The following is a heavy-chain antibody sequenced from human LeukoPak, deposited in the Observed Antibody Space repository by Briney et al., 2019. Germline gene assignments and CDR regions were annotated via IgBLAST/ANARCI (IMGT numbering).Heavy chain of an antibody. CDR3: ARHARMYSSGWYAN. CDR1: GGSISSYY. D-gene: IGHD6-19*01. Sequence: SETLSLTCTVSGGSISSYYWSWIRQPAGKGLEWIGRIYTSGSTNYNPSLKSRVTISVDTSKNQFSLKLSSVTAADTAVYYCARHARMYSSGWYANWGQGTLVTVSS. J-gene: IGHJ4*02. CDR2: IYTSGST. V-gene: IGHV4-4*07.